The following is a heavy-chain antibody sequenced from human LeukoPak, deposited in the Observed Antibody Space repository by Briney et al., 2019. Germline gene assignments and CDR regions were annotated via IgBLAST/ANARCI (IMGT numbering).Heavy chain of an antibody. CDR3: ARDRLIAAAGAGVDY. D-gene: IGHD6-13*01. J-gene: IGHJ4*02. CDR1: GFTFSSYA. Sequence: PGGSLRLSCAASGFTFSSYAMTWVRQAPGKGLEWVAVIWYDGSNKYYADSVKGRFTISRDNSKNTLYLQMNSLRAEDTAVYYCARDRLIAAAGAGVDYWGQGTLVTVSS. CDR2: IWYDGSNK. V-gene: IGHV3-33*08.